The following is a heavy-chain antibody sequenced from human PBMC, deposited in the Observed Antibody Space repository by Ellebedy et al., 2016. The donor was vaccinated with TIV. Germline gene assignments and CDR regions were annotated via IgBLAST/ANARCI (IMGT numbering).Heavy chain of an antibody. CDR2: IRSKPDDETV. D-gene: IGHD3-22*01. J-gene: IGHJ4*02. CDR1: GFTFGDYA. Sequence: GGSLRLXXRVSGFTFGDYALSWFRQAPGKGLEWVGFIRSKPDDETVEYAASVKGRFTISRDDSKTTAYLQMYSLQTDDTAVYYCARDPRQSSGYYYASGFDYWGQGTLVTVSS. CDR3: ARDPRQSSGYYYASGFDY. V-gene: IGHV3-49*03.